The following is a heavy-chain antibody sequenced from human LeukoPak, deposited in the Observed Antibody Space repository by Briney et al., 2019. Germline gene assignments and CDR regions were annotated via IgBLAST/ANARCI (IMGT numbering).Heavy chain of an antibody. D-gene: IGHD3-3*01. CDR3: TTGYASRITIPGVVII. Sequence: GGSLRLSCAASGFTFSNAWMSWVRQAPGKGLEWVGRIKSKADGGTTDYAAPVKGRFTISRDDSKNTLYLQMNSLKTEDTAVYYCTTGYASRITIPGVVIIWGQGTLVTVSS. CDR1: GFTFSNAW. CDR2: IKSKADGGTT. J-gene: IGHJ4*02. V-gene: IGHV3-15*01.